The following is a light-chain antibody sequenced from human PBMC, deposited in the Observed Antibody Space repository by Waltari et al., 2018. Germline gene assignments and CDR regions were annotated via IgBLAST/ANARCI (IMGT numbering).Light chain of an antibody. Sequence: QAVVTQEPSLTVSPGGTVTLTCGSSTGAVTSGHYPYWFQQKPGQAPWTLIYDATNKHSWTPARCSGSLFGGKAALTLSGAQPEDEAEYYCLLSYSGAWVFGGGTKLTVL. V-gene: IGLV7-46*01. CDR2: DAT. CDR3: LLSYSGAWV. CDR1: TGAVTSGHY. J-gene: IGLJ3*02.